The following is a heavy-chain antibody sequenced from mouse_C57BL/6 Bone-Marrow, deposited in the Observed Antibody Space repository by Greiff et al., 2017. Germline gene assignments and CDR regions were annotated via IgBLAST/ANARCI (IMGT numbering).Heavy chain of an antibody. CDR2: IHPNSGST. CDR1: GYTFTSYW. CDR3: ARAAYASRAWFAH. Sequence: VQLQQPGAELVKPGASVKLSCKASGYTFTSYWMHWVKQRPGQGLEWIGMIHPNSGSTNYNEKFKSKATLTVDKSSSTAYMQLSSLTSEDSAVYFCARAAYASRAWFAHWGQGTLVTVSA. D-gene: IGHD1-1*01. V-gene: IGHV1-64*01. J-gene: IGHJ3*01.